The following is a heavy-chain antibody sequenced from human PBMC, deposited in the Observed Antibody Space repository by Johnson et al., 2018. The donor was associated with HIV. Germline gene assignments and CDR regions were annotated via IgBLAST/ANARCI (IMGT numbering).Heavy chain of an antibody. CDR1: GFTFDDYA. V-gene: IGHV3-20*04. Sequence: VQLVESGGGVVRPGGSLRVSCEASGFTFDDYAMSWVRQPPGKGLEWVSVIYNDDSTYYADSVKGRFTISRDISKNTLSLQMNSLRAEDTAVYYCARRDAALVTAAFDIWGQGTMVTVSS. CDR3: ARRDAALVTAAFDI. CDR2: IYNDDST. J-gene: IGHJ3*02. D-gene: IGHD5-18*01.